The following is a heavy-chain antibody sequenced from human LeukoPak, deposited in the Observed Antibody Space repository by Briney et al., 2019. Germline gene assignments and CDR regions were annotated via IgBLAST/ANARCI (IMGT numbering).Heavy chain of an antibody. V-gene: IGHV4-34*01. Sequence: SETLSLTCAVYGGSFSGYYWSWIRQPPGKGLEWIGEINHSGSTNYNPSLKSRVTISVDTSKSQFSLKLSSVTAADTAVYYCARAPYCSSTSCLYWFDPWGQGTLVTVSS. CDR1: GGSFSGYY. J-gene: IGHJ5*02. CDR3: ARAPYCSSTSCLYWFDP. CDR2: INHSGST. D-gene: IGHD2-2*01.